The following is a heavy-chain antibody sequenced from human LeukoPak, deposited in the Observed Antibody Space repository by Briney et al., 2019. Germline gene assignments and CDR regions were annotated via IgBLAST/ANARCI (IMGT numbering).Heavy chain of an antibody. D-gene: IGHD3-22*01. V-gene: IGHV4-61*02. CDR3: ARALGYYDSSGYYYYYYYMDV. CDR1: GGSISSGSYY. J-gene: IGHJ6*03. CDR2: IYTSGST. Sequence: PSETLSLTCTVSGGSISSGSYYWSWIRQPAGKGLEWTGRIYTSGSTNYNPSLKSRVTISVDTSKSQFSLKLSSVTAADTAVYYCARALGYYDSSGYYYYYYYMDVWGKGTTVTVSS.